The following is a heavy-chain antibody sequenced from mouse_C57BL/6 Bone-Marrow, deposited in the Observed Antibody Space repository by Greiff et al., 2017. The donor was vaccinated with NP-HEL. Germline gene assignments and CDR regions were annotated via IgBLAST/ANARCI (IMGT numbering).Heavy chain of an antibody. Sequence: VQLQQSGAELVRPGASVTLSCKASGYTFTDYEMHWVKQTPVHGLEWIGAIDPETGGTAYNQKFKGKAILTADKSSSTAYMALRSLTSEDSAVDYCTLRGAMDYWGQGTSVTVSS. CDR2: IDPETGGT. V-gene: IGHV1-15*01. CDR1: GYTFTDYE. J-gene: IGHJ4*01. CDR3: TLRGAMDY. D-gene: IGHD1-1*01.